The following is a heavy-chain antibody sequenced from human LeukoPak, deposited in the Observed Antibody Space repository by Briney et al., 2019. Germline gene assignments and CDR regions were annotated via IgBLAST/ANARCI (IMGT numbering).Heavy chain of an antibody. J-gene: IGHJ4*02. Sequence: PGGSLRLSCAASGFTFSSYAMSWVRQAPGKGLEWASAISGSGGSTYYADSVKGRFTISRDNSKNTLYLQMNSLRAEDTAVYYCAKDYYYDSSGYYYFDYWGQGTLVTVSS. CDR1: GFTFSSYA. CDR2: ISGSGGST. CDR3: AKDYYYDSSGYYYFDY. D-gene: IGHD3-22*01. V-gene: IGHV3-23*01.